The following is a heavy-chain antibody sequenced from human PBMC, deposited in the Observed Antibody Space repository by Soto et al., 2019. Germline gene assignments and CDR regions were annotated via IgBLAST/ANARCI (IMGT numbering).Heavy chain of an antibody. Sequence: ASVKVSCKASGYTFTSYDINWVRQATGQGLEWMGWMNPNSGNTGYAQKFQGRVTVTRNTSISTAYMELSSLRSEDTAVYYCARGARPRYCSSTSCYPFDPWFDPWGQGTLVTVSS. V-gene: IGHV1-8*01. CDR2: MNPNSGNT. D-gene: IGHD2-2*01. J-gene: IGHJ5*02. CDR3: ARGARPRYCSSTSCYPFDPWFDP. CDR1: GYTFTSYD.